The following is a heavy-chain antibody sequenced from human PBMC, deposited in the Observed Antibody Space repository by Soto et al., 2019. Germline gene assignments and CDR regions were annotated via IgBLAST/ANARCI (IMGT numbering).Heavy chain of an antibody. V-gene: IGHV1-18*01. CDR1: GYTFTSSG. CDR3: ARDGYHYPFDI. CDR2: ISVYSNNT. Sequence: QVQLVQSGAEVKKPGASVKVSCKASGYTFTSSGVSWVRQAPGQGLEWMGWISVYSNNTNYAQKLQGRVTMTTDTSTGTVYMELRSLRSDDTAVYYCARDGYHYPFDIWGQGTMVTVSS. D-gene: IGHD5-12*01. J-gene: IGHJ3*02.